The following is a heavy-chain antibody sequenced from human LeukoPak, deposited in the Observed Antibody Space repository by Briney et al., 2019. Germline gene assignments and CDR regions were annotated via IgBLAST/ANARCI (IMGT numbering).Heavy chain of an antibody. Sequence: SETLSLTCAVYGGSFSGYYWSWVRQPPGKGLEWIGEINHSGSTNYNPSLKSRVTISVETSKNQFSLKLSSVTAADTAVYYCARLSYGSGIHYYYYYMDVWGKGTTVTISS. D-gene: IGHD3-10*01. CDR3: ARLSYGSGIHYYYYYMDV. J-gene: IGHJ6*03. CDR2: INHSGST. CDR1: GGSFSGYY. V-gene: IGHV4-34*01.